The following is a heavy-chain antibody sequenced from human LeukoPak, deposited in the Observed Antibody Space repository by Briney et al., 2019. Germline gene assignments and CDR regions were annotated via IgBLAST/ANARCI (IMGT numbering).Heavy chain of an antibody. CDR3: ARVSITMVRGVIRNNWFDP. Sequence: GGSLRLSCAASGFTVSSNYMSWVRQAPGKGLEWVSVIYSGGSTYYADSVKGRLTISRDNSKNTLYLQMNSLRAEDTAVHYCARVSITMVRGVIRNNWFDPWGQGTLVTVSS. J-gene: IGHJ5*02. D-gene: IGHD3-10*01. V-gene: IGHV3-66*02. CDR1: GFTVSSNY. CDR2: IYSGGST.